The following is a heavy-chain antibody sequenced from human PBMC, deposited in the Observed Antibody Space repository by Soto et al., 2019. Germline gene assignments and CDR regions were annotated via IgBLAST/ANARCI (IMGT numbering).Heavy chain of an antibody. CDR3: ARSYCSSTSCFNWFDP. Sequence: PGESLKISCKGSGYSFTSYWIGWVRQMPGKGLEWMGIIYPGDSDTRYRPSFQGQVTISADKSISTAYLQWSSLKASDTAMYYCARSYCSSTSCFNWFDPWGQGTLVTVS. CDR1: GYSFTSYW. CDR2: IYPGDSDT. D-gene: IGHD2-2*01. J-gene: IGHJ5*02. V-gene: IGHV5-51*01.